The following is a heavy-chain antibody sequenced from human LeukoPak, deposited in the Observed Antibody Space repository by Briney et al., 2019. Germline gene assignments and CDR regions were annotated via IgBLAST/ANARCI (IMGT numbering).Heavy chain of an antibody. CDR1: GGSISSIGYY. CDR3: ARHVQITVSAQTRLDF. D-gene: IGHD4-17*01. Sequence: KPSETLSLTCTVSGGSISSIGYYWGWIRQPPRKGLEWIGTIYYSGSTYYNPSLKSRVTISVDTSKNQFSLKVSSVTAADTAIYYCARHVQITVSAQTRLDFWGQGTLVTVSS. J-gene: IGHJ4*02. CDR2: IYYSGST. V-gene: IGHV4-39*01.